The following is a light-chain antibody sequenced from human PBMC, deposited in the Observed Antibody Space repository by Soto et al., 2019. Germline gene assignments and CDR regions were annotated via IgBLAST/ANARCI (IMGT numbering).Light chain of an antibody. V-gene: IGLV1-51*01. CDR1: SSNIGGNS. CDR3: GSWDSRGSAYV. Sequence: QSVLSSLPSVSAAPGQKVTISCSGSSSNIGGNSVSWYQQLPGTAPKLLIYDGNKRPSGIPDRFSGSKSGTSATLGIAGFPPAYEVAYYCGSWDSRGSAYVFGTGTKGTLL. J-gene: IGLJ1*01. CDR2: DGN.